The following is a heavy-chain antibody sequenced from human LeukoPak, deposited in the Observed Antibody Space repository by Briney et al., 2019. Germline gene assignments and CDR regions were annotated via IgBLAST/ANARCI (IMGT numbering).Heavy chain of an antibody. D-gene: IGHD1-26*01. Sequence: PSETLSLTCAVSGGSISSGGYSWSWIRQPPGKGLEWIGYIYHSGSTYYNPSLKSRVTISVDRSKNQFSLRLSSVTAADTAVYYCAREVYSNGMDVWGQGTMVTVSS. CDR2: IYHSGST. J-gene: IGHJ6*02. CDR1: GGSISSGGYS. CDR3: AREVYSNGMDV. V-gene: IGHV4-30-2*01.